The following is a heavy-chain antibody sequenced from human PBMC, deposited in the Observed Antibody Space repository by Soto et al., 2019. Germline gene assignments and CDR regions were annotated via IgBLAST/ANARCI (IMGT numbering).Heavy chain of an antibody. J-gene: IGHJ5*02. Sequence: QVQLEESGGGVVQPGRSLRLSCAASEFDFSNFAMHWVRQAPGKGLEWMAVISYDGDTQYYADSAKGRFTISRDNSKNTLYLQLNSLTTEDTAVYYCVRGKWIFDVRPPFDPWGQGTLVSGSS. CDR2: ISYDGDTQ. V-gene: IGHV3-30-3*01. D-gene: IGHD3-3*01. CDR3: VRGKWIFDVRPPFDP. CDR1: EFDFSNFA.